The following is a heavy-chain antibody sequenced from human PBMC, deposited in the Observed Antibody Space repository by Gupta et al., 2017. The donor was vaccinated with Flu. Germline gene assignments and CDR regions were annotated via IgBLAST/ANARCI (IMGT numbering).Heavy chain of an antibody. CDR3: ARDTYDFWSGYLRL. Sequence: QVELLQSGAEVHKPGASVTFSCRSSGYTFSGSYPHWVRQARGQGLEWLGRLNPNSGRTNFGERFQGRVTMTRDTSISTAYMELKNLTSDDTAIYYCARDTYDFWSGYLRLWGQGTLVIVSS. CDR1: GYTFSGSY. D-gene: IGHD3-3*01. J-gene: IGHJ4*02. CDR2: LNPNSGRT. V-gene: IGHV1-2*06.